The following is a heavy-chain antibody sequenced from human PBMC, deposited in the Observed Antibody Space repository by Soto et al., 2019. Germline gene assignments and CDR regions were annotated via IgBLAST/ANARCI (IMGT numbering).Heavy chain of an antibody. D-gene: IGHD1-1*01. CDR3: NGAESPDTEYFSIY. J-gene: IGHJ4*02. CDR2: IYYRGNT. CDR1: GDSMTNVY. Sequence: SQSLPLTCIVSGDSMTNVYWTWIRRPPRKGLEWVGYIYYRGNTDYNPSLQSRVFISIDTARKQFTLNLSSVTAAAPARNLWNGAESPDTEYFSIYWGKGTTVTVSS. V-gene: IGHV4-59*01.